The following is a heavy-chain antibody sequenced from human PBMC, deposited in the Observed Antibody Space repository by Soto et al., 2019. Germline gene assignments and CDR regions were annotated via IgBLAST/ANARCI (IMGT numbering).Heavy chain of an antibody. D-gene: IGHD2-2*01. CDR1: GYTFTTYA. CDR3: ARGVEVVPADH. J-gene: IGHJ4*02. Sequence: QVQLVQSGAEVKKPGASVKVSCKASGYTFTTYAMHWVRQAPGQRLEWMGWINAANGNTKYSQKFQGRVTITRDTSESTAYMELSNLRSEDTAVYYCARGVEVVPADHWGQGTLVTVSS. CDR2: INAANGNT. V-gene: IGHV1-3*01.